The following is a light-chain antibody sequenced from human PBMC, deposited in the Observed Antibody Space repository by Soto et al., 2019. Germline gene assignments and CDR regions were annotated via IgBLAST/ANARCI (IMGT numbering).Light chain of an antibody. V-gene: IGLV2-14*01. CDR3: SSYTSTGTPV. CDR1: ITDVGGYNF. CDR2: EVT. J-gene: IGLJ1*01. Sequence: QSVLTQPASVSGSLGQSITMSCTGTITDVGGYNFVSWYQQHPDKAPKLLIYEVTNRPSGVSNRFSGSKSGNTASLTISGLQAEDEADYYCSSYTSTGTPVFGTGTKVTVL.